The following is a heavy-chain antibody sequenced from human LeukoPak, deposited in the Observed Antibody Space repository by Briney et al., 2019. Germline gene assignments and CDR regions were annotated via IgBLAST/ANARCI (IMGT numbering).Heavy chain of an antibody. D-gene: IGHD2-15*01. CDR3: AKAGAVVVVVAKFFDY. CDR2: ISGSGDST. CDR1: GFTVSSNY. V-gene: IGHV3-23*01. Sequence: PGGSLRLSCAASGFTVSSNYMSWVRQGPGKGLECVSAISGSGDSTNYADSVKGRFTISRDNSKNTLYLQMNSLRAEDTAVYYCAKAGAVVVVVAKFFDYWGQGTLVTVSS. J-gene: IGHJ4*02.